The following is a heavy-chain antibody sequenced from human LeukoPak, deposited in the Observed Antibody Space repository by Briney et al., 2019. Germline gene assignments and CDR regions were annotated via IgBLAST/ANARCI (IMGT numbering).Heavy chain of an antibody. J-gene: IGHJ6*03. CDR3: ARDAAVQQLGYYYYYMDV. D-gene: IGHD6-13*01. Sequence: GGSLRLSCTASGFTFRDYGMSWVRQAPGKGLEWVANIKQDGSEKYYVDSVKGRFTISRDNAKNSLYLQMNSLRAEDTAVYYCARDAAVQQLGYYYYYMDVWGKGTTVTVSS. V-gene: IGHV3-7*01. CDR2: IKQDGSEK. CDR1: GFTFRDYG.